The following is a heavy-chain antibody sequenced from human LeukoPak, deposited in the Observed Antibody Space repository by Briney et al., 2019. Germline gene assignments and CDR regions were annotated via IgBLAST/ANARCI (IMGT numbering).Heavy chain of an antibody. CDR2: VSYSATP. V-gene: IGHV4-39*01. J-gene: IGHJ4*02. CDR3: ARHTYSIYYFDY. Sequence: SETLSLTCTVSGDSISSSSYFWGWIRQPPGKGLEWIASVSYSATPSYNPSLKSRVTISLDTSKNQFSLKLTSVTAADTAVYYCARHTYSIYYFDYWGQGTLVTVSS. CDR1: GDSISSSSYF. D-gene: IGHD5-18*01.